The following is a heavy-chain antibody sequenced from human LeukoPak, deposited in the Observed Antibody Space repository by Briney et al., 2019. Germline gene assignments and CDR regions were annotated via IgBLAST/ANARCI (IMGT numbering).Heavy chain of an antibody. CDR2: ISYDGSNK. D-gene: IGHD1-26*01. CDR1: GITFSNFW. J-gene: IGHJ4*02. V-gene: IGHV3-30*18. CDR3: AKSSGSSRLYPLDD. Sequence: PGGSLRLSCAASGITFSNFWMTWVRQAPGKGLEWVAVISYDGSNKYYADSVKGRFTISRDNSKNTLYLQMNSLRAEDTAVYYCAKSSGSSRLYPLDDWGQGTLVTVSS.